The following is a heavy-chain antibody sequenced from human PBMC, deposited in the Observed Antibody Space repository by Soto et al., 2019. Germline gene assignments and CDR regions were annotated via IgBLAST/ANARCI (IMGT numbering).Heavy chain of an antibody. D-gene: IGHD2-15*01. Sequence: SQTLSLTCAISGDSVSSTGAAWNWIRQPPSRGLEWLGRTYYRSKWYNDYAASVQSRITINPDTSRNQFSLQLNSVTPEDTAVYYCARVGCSGGTCLDGLDVWGQGTTVTVS. J-gene: IGHJ6*02. CDR2: TYYRSKWYN. V-gene: IGHV6-1*01. CDR3: ARVGCSGGTCLDGLDV. CDR1: GDSVSSTGAA.